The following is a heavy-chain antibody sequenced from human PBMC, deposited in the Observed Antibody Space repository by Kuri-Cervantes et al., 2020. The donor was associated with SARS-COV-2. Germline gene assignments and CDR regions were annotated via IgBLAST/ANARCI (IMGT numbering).Heavy chain of an antibody. Sequence: SETLSLTCTVSGGSISSSSYYWGWIRQPPGKGLEWIGSIYYSGSTYYNPSLKSRVTISVDTSKNQFSLKLSSVTAADTAVYYCARARRSSGWATAGLNWFDPWGQGTLVTVSS. CDR1: GGSISSSSYY. J-gene: IGHJ5*02. CDR3: ARARRSSGWATAGLNWFDP. V-gene: IGHV4-39*07. CDR2: IYYSGST. D-gene: IGHD6-19*01.